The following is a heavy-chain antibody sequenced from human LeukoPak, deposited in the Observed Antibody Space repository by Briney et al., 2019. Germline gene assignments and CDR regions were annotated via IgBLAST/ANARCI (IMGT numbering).Heavy chain of an antibody. Sequence: PGGSPRLSCAASGFTVSNSYLTWLRQALGKGLEWISVIYSGGSTYYADSVKGRFTISRDNSKNTLYLQMNSLRAEDTAVYYCARTYGDSPRFDHWGQGTLVTVSS. D-gene: IGHD4-17*01. J-gene: IGHJ4*02. CDR1: GFTVSNSY. V-gene: IGHV3-66*01. CDR2: IYSGGST. CDR3: ARTYGDSPRFDH.